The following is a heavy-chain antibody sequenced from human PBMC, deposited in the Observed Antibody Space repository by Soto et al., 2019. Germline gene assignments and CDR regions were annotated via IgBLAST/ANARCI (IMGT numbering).Heavy chain of an antibody. CDR1: GFTFSSYA. CDR2: ISGSGGST. V-gene: IGHV3-23*01. Sequence: EVQLLESGGGLVQPGGSLRLSCAASGFTFSSYAMSWVRQAPGKGLEWVSAISGSGGSTYYADSVKGRFTISRDNSKNTLSLQMNSLRAEDTAVYYCAKDPLMDVVVVAATLGWFDTWGQGTLVTVSS. J-gene: IGHJ5*02. CDR3: AKDPLMDVVVVAATLGWFDT. D-gene: IGHD2-15*01.